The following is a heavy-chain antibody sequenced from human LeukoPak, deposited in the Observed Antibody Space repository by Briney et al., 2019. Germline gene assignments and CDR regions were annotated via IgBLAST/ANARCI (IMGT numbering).Heavy chain of an antibody. V-gene: IGHV1-2*02. J-gene: IGHJ4*02. CDR1: GYTFTGYY. CDR2: INPNSGGT. D-gene: IGHD3-10*01. CDR3: ESGGNYYGSGSYYQDY. Sequence: ASVKVSCKASGYTFTGYYMHWVRQAPGQGLEWMGWINPNSGGTNYAQKFQGRVTMTRDTSISTAYMELSRLRSDDTAVYYCESGGNYYGSGSYYQDYWGQGTLVAVSS.